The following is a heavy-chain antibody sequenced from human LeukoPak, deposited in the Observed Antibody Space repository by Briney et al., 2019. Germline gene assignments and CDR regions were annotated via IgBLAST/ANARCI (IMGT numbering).Heavy chain of an antibody. Sequence: GGSLRLSCAASGFTFSDYYMSWIRQAPGKGLEWVSYISSSGSTIYCADSVKGRFTISRDNAKNSLYLQMNSLRAEDTAVYYCARDRAMVTPYFDYWGQGTLVTVSS. D-gene: IGHD5-18*01. CDR2: ISSSGSTI. J-gene: IGHJ4*02. V-gene: IGHV3-11*04. CDR1: GFTFSDYY. CDR3: ARDRAMVTPYFDY.